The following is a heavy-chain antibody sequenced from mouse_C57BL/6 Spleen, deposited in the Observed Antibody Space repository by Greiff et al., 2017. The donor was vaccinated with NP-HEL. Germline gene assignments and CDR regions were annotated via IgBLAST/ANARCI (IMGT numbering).Heavy chain of an antibody. CDR2: IDPSDSYT. J-gene: IGHJ2*01. Sequence: QVQLKQPGAELVMPGASVKLSCKASGYTFTSYWMHWVKQRPGQGLEWIGEIDPSDSYTNYNQKFKGKSTLTVDKSSSTAYMQLSSLTSEDSAVYYCARWDYYGSSYEGVFDYWGQGTTLTVSS. CDR3: ARWDYYGSSYEGVFDY. CDR1: GYTFTSYW. V-gene: IGHV1-69*01. D-gene: IGHD1-1*01.